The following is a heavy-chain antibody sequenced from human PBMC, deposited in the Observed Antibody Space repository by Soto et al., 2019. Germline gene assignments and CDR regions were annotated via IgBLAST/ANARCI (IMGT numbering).Heavy chain of an antibody. V-gene: IGHV4-34*01. D-gene: IGHD6-13*01. CDR3: ARVKSSSWYRGWFDP. CDR1: GGSFSGYY. J-gene: IGHJ5*02. CDR2: INHSGST. Sequence: SETLSLTCAGYGGSFSGYYWSWIRQPPGKGLEWIGEINHSGSTNYNPSLKSRVTISVDTSKNQFSLKLSSVTAADTAVYYCARVKSSSWYRGWFDPWGQGTLVTVSS.